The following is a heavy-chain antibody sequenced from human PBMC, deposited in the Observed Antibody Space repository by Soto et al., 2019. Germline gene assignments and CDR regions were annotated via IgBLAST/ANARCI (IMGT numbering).Heavy chain of an antibody. CDR2: INGDGSST. V-gene: IGHV3-74*01. Sequence: EVQLVESGGGLVQPGGSLRLSCEASGFTFSSFWMHWVRQAPGKGLVWVSRINGDGSSTYYADSVRGRVTISRDNAKNTLYLQLNSLRREDTAVYYCARDFEYWGQGTLVTVSS. CDR3: ARDFEY. CDR1: GFTFSSFW. J-gene: IGHJ4*02.